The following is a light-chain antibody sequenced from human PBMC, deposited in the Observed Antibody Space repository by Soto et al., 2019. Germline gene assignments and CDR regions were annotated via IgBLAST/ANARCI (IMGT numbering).Light chain of an antibody. CDR3: LQHNSYPRT. CDR1: QGINYY. V-gene: IGKV1-17*03. CDR2: AAS. Sequence: IQMTQSPSVMSASVGDTVTITCRASQGINYYLAWFQHQPGKVPKRLIYAASSLQSGVPSRFSGSGSGTEFTLTINSLQPEDFATYYCLQHNSYPRTFGQGTKVDIK. J-gene: IGKJ1*01.